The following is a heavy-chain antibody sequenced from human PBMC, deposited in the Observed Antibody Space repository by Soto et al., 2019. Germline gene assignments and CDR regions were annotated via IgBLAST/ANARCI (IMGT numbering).Heavy chain of an antibody. V-gene: IGHV1-8*01. CDR1: GYTFSSYD. J-gene: IGHJ5*02. Sequence: ASVKVSCKASGYTFSSYDINWVRQATGQGLEWMGWMNPNSGNTGYAQKFQGRVTMTRNTSISTAYMELSSLRSEDTAVYYCARSPNDDFWSGYPLYNWFDPWGQGTLVTVSS. CDR3: ARSPNDDFWSGYPLYNWFDP. CDR2: MNPNSGNT. D-gene: IGHD3-3*01.